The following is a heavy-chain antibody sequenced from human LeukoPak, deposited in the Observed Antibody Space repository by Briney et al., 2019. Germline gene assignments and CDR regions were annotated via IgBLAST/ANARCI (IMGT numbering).Heavy chain of an antibody. CDR2: IYYSGST. Sequence: SETLSLTCTVSGGSISSYYWSWIRQPPGKGLEWIGYIYYSGSTNYNPSLKSRVTISVDTSKNQFSLKLSSVTAADTALYYCARGPTYYDILTGYYPIDYWGQGTLVTVSS. V-gene: IGHV4-59*01. J-gene: IGHJ4*02. CDR3: ARGPTYYDILTGYYPIDY. CDR1: GGSISSYY. D-gene: IGHD3-9*01.